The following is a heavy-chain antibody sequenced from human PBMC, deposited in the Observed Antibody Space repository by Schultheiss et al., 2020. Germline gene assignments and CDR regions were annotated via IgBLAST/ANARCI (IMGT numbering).Heavy chain of an antibody. CDR1: GGSVSNGDYY. V-gene: IGHV4-39*01. Sequence: SETQSLTCTVSGGSVSNGDYYWSWIRQPPGKGLEWIGEINHSGSTYYNPSLKSRVTISVDTSKNQFSLKLSSVTAADTAVYYCARQYDSSGYTPPGDFDYWGQGTLVTVSS. CDR2: INHSGST. J-gene: IGHJ4*02. CDR3: ARQYDSSGYTPPGDFDY. D-gene: IGHD3-22*01.